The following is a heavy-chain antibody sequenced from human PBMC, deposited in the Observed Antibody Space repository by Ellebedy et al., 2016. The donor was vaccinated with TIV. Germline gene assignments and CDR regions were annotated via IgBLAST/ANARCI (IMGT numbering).Heavy chain of an antibody. D-gene: IGHD6-13*01. CDR2: INAGNGNT. CDR1: GYIFTNFS. CDR3: ARERYSRVELDY. Sequence: AASVKVSCKASGYIFTNFSMHWVRQAPGQRLEWMGWINAGNGNTKYSQKLQGRVTITRDTSASTAYMELSSLRSENTAVYYCARERYSRVELDYWGQGTLVTVSS. J-gene: IGHJ4*02. V-gene: IGHV1-3*01.